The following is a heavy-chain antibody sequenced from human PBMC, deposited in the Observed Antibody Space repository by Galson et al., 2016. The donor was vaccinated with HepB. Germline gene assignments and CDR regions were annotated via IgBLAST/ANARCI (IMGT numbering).Heavy chain of an antibody. Sequence: SVKVSCKASGYMFTSYGIHWVRQAPGQRPEWMGWINGGNGNTKYSQKLQDRFNISRDTSAGTAYMELSSLRSEDTAVDYCARSWGSGSLNYYYYAMDVWGLGTTVTVSS. D-gene: IGHD3-10*01. CDR1: GYMFTSYG. V-gene: IGHV1-3*01. CDR3: ARSWGSGSLNYYYYAMDV. CDR2: INGGNGNT. J-gene: IGHJ6*02.